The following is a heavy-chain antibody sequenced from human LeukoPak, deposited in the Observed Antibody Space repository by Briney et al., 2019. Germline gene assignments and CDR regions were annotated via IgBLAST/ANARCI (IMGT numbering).Heavy chain of an antibody. CDR1: GGTFSSYA. Sequence: SVKVSCKASGGTFSSYAISWVRQAPGQGLEWMGRIVPILGIANYAQKFQGRVTITADKSTTTAYMELSSLRSEDTAVYYCARLDAYCGGDCFYAFDIWGQGTMVTVSS. D-gene: IGHD2-21*02. V-gene: IGHV1-69*04. CDR2: IVPILGIA. CDR3: ARLDAYCGGDCFYAFDI. J-gene: IGHJ3*02.